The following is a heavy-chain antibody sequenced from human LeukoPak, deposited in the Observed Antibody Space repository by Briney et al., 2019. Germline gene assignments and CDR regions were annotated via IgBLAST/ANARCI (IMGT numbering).Heavy chain of an antibody. D-gene: IGHD2-8*01. CDR2: INPNSGGT. J-gene: IGHJ4*02. CDR3: ARDGPMGPPPDY. Sequence: ASVKVSCKASGYTFTGYYMHWVRQAPGQGLEWMGWINPNSGGTNYAQKFQGRVTMTRDTSISTAYMELSRLRSGDTAVYYCARDGPMGPPPDYWGQGTLVTVSS. V-gene: IGHV1-2*02. CDR1: GYTFTGYY.